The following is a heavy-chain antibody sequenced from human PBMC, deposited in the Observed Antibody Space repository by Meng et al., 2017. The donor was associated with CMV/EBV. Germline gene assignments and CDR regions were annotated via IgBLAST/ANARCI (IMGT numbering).Heavy chain of an antibody. D-gene: IGHD4-17*01. CDR1: GYTFTGHY. J-gene: IGHJ6*02. V-gene: IGHV1-2*02. Sequence: ASVKVSCKASGYTFTGHYMHWVRQAPGQGLEWMGWINPNSGGTNYAQKFQGRVTMTRDTSMSTAYMELSSLRSEDTAVYYCARDPLKRSKDYAQGYYYYYGMDVWGQGTTVTVSS. CDR2: INPNSGGT. CDR3: ARDPLKRSKDYAQGYYYYYGMDV.